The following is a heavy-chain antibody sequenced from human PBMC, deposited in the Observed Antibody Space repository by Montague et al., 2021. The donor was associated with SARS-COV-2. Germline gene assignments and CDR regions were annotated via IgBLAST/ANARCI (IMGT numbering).Heavy chain of an antibody. Sequence: IYNSGTTYYNPSLKIRLSISIDPSKNQFSLKLTSVTAADAAVYYCATHLNYAAHSLDNWFHPWGQGTLVTVSS. CDR2: IYNSGTT. D-gene: IGHD1-7*01. V-gene: IGHV4-39*01. CDR3: ATHLNYAAHSLDNWFHP. J-gene: IGHJ5*02.